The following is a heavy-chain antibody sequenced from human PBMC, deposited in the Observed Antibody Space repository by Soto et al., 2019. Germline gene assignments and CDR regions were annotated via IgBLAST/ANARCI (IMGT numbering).Heavy chain of an antibody. J-gene: IGHJ4*02. CDR1: GFTFSSYS. D-gene: IGHD5-12*01. CDR3: ARDGGYRGYVC. CDR2: ISTSSNYI. Sequence: EVQLVESGGGLVKPGGSLRLSCAASGFTFSSYSMNWVRQAPGKGLEWVSSISTSSNYIYYADSVKGRFTISRDNAKNPLDLQMNSLRAEDTAVYYCARDGGYRGYVCWGQGTLVTVSS. V-gene: IGHV3-21*01.